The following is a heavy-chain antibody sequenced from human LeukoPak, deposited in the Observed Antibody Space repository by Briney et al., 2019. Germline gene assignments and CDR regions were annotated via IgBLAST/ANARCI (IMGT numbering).Heavy chain of an antibody. CDR1: GYTFTSYG. Sequence: GASVKVSCKASGYTFTSYGISWVRQAPGQGLEWMGWISAYNGNTNYAQKLQGRVTMTTDTSTSTAYMELRSLRSDDTAVYYCARERPAGIAARPGGWFDPWGQGTLVTVSS. CDR3: ARERPAGIAARPGGWFDP. V-gene: IGHV1-18*01. CDR2: ISAYNGNT. J-gene: IGHJ5*02. D-gene: IGHD6-6*01.